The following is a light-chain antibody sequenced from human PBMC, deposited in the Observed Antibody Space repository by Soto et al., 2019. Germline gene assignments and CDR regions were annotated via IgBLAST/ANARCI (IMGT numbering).Light chain of an antibody. J-gene: IGKJ1*01. CDR3: QKYEASPWT. V-gene: IGKV3-20*01. CDR2: ATS. CDR1: QRVISNY. Sequence: NVLTQSPGTLSLSPGEGASLSCRASQRVISNYFGWYQQKEGQPPRLIMYATSRRATGIPDRFSGSGSETDFALTISRVEPEDSAIYYCQKYEASPWTFGQGTKLEIK.